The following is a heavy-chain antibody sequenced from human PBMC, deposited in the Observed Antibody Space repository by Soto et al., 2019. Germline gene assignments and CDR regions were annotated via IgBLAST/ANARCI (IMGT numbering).Heavy chain of an antibody. CDR1: GFSISRYY. Sequence: PSETRCLTCTVSGFSISRYYWSWSRQPPGKGLEWIGYIYYSGSTNYNPSLKSRVTISVDTSKNQFSLKLSSVTAADTAVYYCARSSSKGGYSYGPDYWGQGTLVTVSS. CDR3: ARSSSKGGYSYGPDY. D-gene: IGHD5-18*01. V-gene: IGHV4-59*01. J-gene: IGHJ4*02. CDR2: IYYSGST.